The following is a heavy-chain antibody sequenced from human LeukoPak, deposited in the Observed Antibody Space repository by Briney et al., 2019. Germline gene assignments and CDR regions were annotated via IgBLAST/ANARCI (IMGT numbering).Heavy chain of an antibody. J-gene: IGHJ4*02. CDR1: GGSFSGYY. V-gene: IGHV4-34*01. Sequence: PSETLSLTCAVYGGSFSGYYWSWIRQPPGKGLEWIGEINHSGSTNYNPSLKSRVTISVDTFKNQFSLKLSSVTAADTAVYYCARPGYDFWSGYYNYWGQGTLVTVSS. D-gene: IGHD3-3*01. CDR2: INHSGST. CDR3: ARPGYDFWSGYYNY.